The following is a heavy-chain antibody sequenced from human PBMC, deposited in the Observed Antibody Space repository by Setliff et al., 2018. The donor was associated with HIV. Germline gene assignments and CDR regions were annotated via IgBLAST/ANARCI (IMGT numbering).Heavy chain of an antibody. V-gene: IGHV3-33*06. D-gene: IGHD6-19*01. Sequence: PGGSLRLSCAASGFTFSSYGMHWVRQAPGKGLEWVAVIWYDGSNKYYADSVKGRFTISRDNSKNTVYLQMNSLRAEDTAVYYCAKGSRVAGYYFDSWGQGTLVTVSS. J-gene: IGHJ4*02. CDR3: AKGSRVAGYYFDS. CDR2: IWYDGSNK. CDR1: GFTFSSYG.